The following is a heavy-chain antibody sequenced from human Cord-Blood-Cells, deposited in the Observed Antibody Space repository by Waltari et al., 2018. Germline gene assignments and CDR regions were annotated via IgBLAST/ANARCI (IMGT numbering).Heavy chain of an antibody. J-gene: IGHJ3*02. D-gene: IGHD2-2*01. V-gene: IGHV4-59*01. CDR2: IYYSGST. CDR3: ARGGGYCSSTSCYAFDI. Sequence: QVQLQESGPGLVKPSETLSLTCTVSGGSISSYYWSWIRQPPGKGLEWIGYIYYSGSTNYPPSLKSRVTISVETSKNQFSLKLSSVAAADTAVYYCARGGGYCSSTSCYAFDIWGQGTMVTVSS. CDR1: GGSISSYY.